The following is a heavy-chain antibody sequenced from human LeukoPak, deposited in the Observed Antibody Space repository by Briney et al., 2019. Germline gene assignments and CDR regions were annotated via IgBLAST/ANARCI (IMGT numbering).Heavy chain of an antibody. D-gene: IGHD5-24*01. Sequence: AAVKVSCKTSGYSFTNYNLHWVRQAPGQRLEWTGIIKPSGGDTNYAQKLQGRVIMTRDTSTSTVYMELSSLKSEDTAVYYCARVRDGYNDAYDIWGQGTMVTVSS. J-gene: IGHJ3*02. CDR2: IKPSGGDT. CDR1: GYSFTNYN. V-gene: IGHV1-46*01. CDR3: ARVRDGYNDAYDI.